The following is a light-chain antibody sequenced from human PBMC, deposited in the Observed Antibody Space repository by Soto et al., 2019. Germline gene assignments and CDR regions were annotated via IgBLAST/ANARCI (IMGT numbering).Light chain of an antibody. CDR1: QSISSS. CDR3: QQSFNLPRT. J-gene: IGKJ1*01. Sequence: DIEMTQSPSSLSASVGETITITCRASQSISSSLNWFQHSPGQPPKLLLFAESNLNAGVPPRFSGSGSGQSFSLTIRSLQPKDFATYYCQQSFNLPRTFGPGTRVEFK. V-gene: IGKV1-39*01. CDR2: AES.